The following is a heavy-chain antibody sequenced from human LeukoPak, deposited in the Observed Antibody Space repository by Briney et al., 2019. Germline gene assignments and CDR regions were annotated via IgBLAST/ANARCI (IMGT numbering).Heavy chain of an antibody. V-gene: IGHV3-30*04. CDR3: AREGAHIVVVPAAMRSGFDY. CDR2: ISYDGSNK. Sequence: PGRSLRLSCAASGFTFSSYAMHWVRQAPGKGLEWVAVISYDGSNKYYADSVKGRFTISRDNSKNTPYLQMNSLRAEDTAVYYCAREGAHIVVVPAAMRSGFDYWGQGTLVTVSS. D-gene: IGHD2-2*01. CDR1: GFTFSSYA. J-gene: IGHJ4*02.